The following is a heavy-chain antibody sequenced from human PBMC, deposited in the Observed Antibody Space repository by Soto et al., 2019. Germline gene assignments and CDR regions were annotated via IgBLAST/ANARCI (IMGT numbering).Heavy chain of an antibody. D-gene: IGHD3-3*02. Sequence: ASVKVSCKASGYTFTSYGISWVRQAPGQGLEWMGWISAYNGNTNYAQKLQGRVTMTTDTSTSTAYMELRSLRSDDTAVYYCARAGLVLAQSTVSTHQSHYATDVWGTVTTVTVSS. CDR1: GYTFTSYG. CDR2: ISAYNGNT. J-gene: IGHJ6*04. CDR3: ARAGLVLAQSTVSTHQSHYATDV. V-gene: IGHV1-18*01.